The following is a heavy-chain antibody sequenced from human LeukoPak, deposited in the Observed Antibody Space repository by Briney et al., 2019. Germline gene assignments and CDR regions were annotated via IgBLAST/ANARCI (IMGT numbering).Heavy chain of an antibody. CDR3: ARGDYSDNPLDY. CDR1: GYSISSGYY. CDR2: IYHSGST. Sequence: SETLSLTCTVSGYSISSGYYWGWIRQPPGKGLEWIGSIYHSGSTYYNPSLKSRVTISVDGSKNQFSLKLSSVTAADTAVYYCARGDYSDNPLDYWGQGTLVTVSS. D-gene: IGHD3-22*01. V-gene: IGHV4-38-2*02. J-gene: IGHJ4*02.